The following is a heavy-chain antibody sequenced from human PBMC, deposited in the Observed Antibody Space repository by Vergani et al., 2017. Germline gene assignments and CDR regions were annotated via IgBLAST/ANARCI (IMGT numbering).Heavy chain of an antibody. CDR3: ARCSNNHYYGFYYYYYYMDV. J-gene: IGHJ6*03. CDR1: GGTFSSYA. D-gene: IGHD4-17*01. V-gene: IGHV1-69*06. CDR2: IIPIFGTA. Sequence: QVQLVQSGAEVKKPGSSVKVSCKASGGTFSSYAISWVRQAPGQGLEWMGGIIPIFGTANYAQQFQGRVKITADKSTSTAYMELSSLRSEDTAVYYCARCSNNHYYGFYYYYYYMDVWGKGTTVTVSS.